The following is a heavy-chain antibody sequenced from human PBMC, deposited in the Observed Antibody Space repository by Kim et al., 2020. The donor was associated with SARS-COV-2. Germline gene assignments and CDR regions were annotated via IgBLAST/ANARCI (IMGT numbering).Heavy chain of an antibody. CDR3: VREPAN. CDR2: GSSM. J-gene: IGHJ4*02. V-gene: IGHV3-11*01. Sequence: GSSMVSADSANGRFSISRDHAKKSLSLQMNSLTPEDTAVYYCVREPANWGQGTLVTVSS.